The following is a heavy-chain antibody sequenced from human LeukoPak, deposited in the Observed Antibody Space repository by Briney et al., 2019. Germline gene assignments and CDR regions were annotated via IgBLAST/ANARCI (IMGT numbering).Heavy chain of an antibody. J-gene: IGHJ4*02. CDR1: GGSININGYF. CDR2: IDYRGTA. CDR3: AKKRGATFVDY. Sequence: SETLSLTCTVSGGSININGYFWAWIRQPPGKGPDWTGIIDYRGTAFYNPSLESRVTISVDTSKNQFSLKLSSVTAADTAVYYCAKKRGATFVDYWGQGTLVTVSS. V-gene: IGHV4-39*01. D-gene: IGHD1-26*01.